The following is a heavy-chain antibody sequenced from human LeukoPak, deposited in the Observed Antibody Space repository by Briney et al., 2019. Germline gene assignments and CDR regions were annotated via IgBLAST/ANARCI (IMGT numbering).Heavy chain of an antibody. CDR2: FYYSGST. Sequence: PSQTLSLTCTVSGGSISSGDYYWRWIRQPPGEGLEWIGYFYYSGSTYYNPSLKSRVTISVDTSKNQFSLKLSSVTAADTAVYYCARPYYYDSRIDPWGQGTLVTVSS. CDR3: ARPYYYDSRIDP. J-gene: IGHJ5*02. D-gene: IGHD3-22*01. V-gene: IGHV4-30-4*01. CDR1: GGSISSGDYY.